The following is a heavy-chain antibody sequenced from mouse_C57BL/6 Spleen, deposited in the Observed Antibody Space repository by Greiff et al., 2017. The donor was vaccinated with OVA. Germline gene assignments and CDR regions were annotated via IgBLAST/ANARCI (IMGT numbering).Heavy chain of an antibody. V-gene: IGHV5-4*01. CDR1: GFTFSSYA. CDR2: ISDGGSYT. J-gene: IGHJ4*01. CDR3: ARVKRGYAMDY. Sequence: EVQLVESGGGLVKPGGSLKLSCAASGFTFSSYAMSWVRQTPEKRLEWVATISDGGSYTYYPDNVKGRFTISRDNAKNNLYLQMSHLKSEDTAMYYCARVKRGYAMDYWGQGTSVTVSS.